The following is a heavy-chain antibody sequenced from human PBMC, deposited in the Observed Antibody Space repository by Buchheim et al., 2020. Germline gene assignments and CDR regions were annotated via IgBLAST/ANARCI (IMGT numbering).Heavy chain of an antibody. D-gene: IGHD3-3*01. V-gene: IGHV1-2*02. CDR1: GYTFTGYY. Sequence: QVQLVQSGAEVKKPGASVKVSCKASGYTFTGYYLNWVRQAPGQGLEWMGWINPNNGATKYAQKFRDRVTISRDTSISTAYMELRNLKSDDTAMYFCTRAPLGGYYINFDSWGQGTL. CDR2: INPNNGAT. J-gene: IGHJ4*02. CDR3: TRAPLGGYYINFDS.